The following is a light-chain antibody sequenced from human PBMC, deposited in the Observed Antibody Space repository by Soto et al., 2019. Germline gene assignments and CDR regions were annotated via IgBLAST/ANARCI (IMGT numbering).Light chain of an antibody. V-gene: IGKV1-5*03. CDR3: QQYNTFLT. J-gene: IGKJ4*01. Sequence: DIQMTQSPSTLSASVGDRVTIACRASQNIGDWLAWYQQKPGKAPNLLIYKASTLESGVPSRFSGSGSGTEFTLTISSLQPDDSATYYCQQYNTFLTFGGGTKVDIK. CDR2: KAS. CDR1: QNIGDW.